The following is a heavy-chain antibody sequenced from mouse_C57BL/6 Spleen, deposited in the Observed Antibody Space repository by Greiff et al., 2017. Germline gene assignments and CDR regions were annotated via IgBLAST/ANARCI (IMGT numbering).Heavy chain of an antibody. J-gene: IGHJ2*01. CDR1: GYTFTSYW. Sequence: VQLQQPGAELVRPGSSVKLSCKASGYTFTSYWMDWVKQRPGQGLEWIGNIYPSDSETHYNQKFKDKATLTVDKSSSTAYMQLRSLTSEDSAVYYCARGYGSLYYFDYWGQGTTLTVSS. CDR3: ARGYGSLYYFDY. CDR2: IYPSDSET. D-gene: IGHD1-1*01. V-gene: IGHV1-61*01.